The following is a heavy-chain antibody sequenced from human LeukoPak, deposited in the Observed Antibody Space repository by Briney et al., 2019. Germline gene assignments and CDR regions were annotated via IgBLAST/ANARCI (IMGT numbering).Heavy chain of an antibody. CDR1: GGSISSYY. CDR2: INHSGST. D-gene: IGHD3-22*01. J-gene: IGHJ6*03. V-gene: IGHV4-34*01. CDR3: ARGPLDYDGSGYNYYYYMDV. Sequence: SETLSLTCTVSGGSISSYYWSWIRQPPGKGLEWIGEINHSGSTNYNPSLKSRVTISVDTSKNQFSLKLNSVTAADTAVYYCARGPLDYDGSGYNYYYYMDVWGKGTTVTVSS.